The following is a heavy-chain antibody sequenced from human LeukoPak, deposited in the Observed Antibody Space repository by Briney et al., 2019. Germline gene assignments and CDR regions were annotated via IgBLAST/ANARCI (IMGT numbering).Heavy chain of an antibody. D-gene: IGHD6-19*01. CDR3: ATRGLAVTDWFDP. V-gene: IGHV3-23*01. CDR2: ISGSGGST. CDR1: GFTFSSYA. Sequence: GGSLRLSCAASGFTFSSYAMSWVRQAPGKGLEWVSAISGSGGSTYYADSVKGRFTISRDNFKNTLYLQMNSLRAEDTAVYYCATRGLAVTDWFDPWGQGTLVTVSS. J-gene: IGHJ5*02.